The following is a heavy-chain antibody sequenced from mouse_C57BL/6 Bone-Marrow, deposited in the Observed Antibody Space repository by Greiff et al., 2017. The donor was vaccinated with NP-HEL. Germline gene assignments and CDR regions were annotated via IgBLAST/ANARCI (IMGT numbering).Heavy chain of an antibody. CDR2: IYPRSGNT. D-gene: IGHD1-1*01. V-gene: IGHV1-81*01. CDR1: GYTFTSYG. J-gene: IGHJ2*01. Sequence: VQLQQSGAELARPGASVKLSCKASGYTFTSYGISWVKQRTGQGLEWIGEIYPRSGNTYYNEKFKGKATLTADKSSSTAYMELRSLTSEDSAGYFCAREGTTVVAGDYWGQGTTLTVSS. CDR3: AREGTTVVAGDY.